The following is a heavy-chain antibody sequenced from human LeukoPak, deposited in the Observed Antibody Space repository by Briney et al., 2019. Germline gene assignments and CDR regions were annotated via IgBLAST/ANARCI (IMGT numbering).Heavy chain of an antibody. CDR3: ASAERWLQHFDY. J-gene: IGHJ4*02. CDR1: GFTFSSSW. Sequence: GGSLRVSCAASGFTFSSSWMSWVRQTPGKGLEWVANVKQDGSEKYYVDSVKGRFTISRDNAKNSLYLQMNSLRAEDTAVYYCASAERWLQHFDYWGQGTLVTVSS. CDR2: VKQDGSEK. D-gene: IGHD5-24*01. V-gene: IGHV3-7*02.